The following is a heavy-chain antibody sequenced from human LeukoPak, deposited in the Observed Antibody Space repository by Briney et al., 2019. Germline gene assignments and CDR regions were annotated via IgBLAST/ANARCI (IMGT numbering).Heavy chain of an antibody. CDR3: ARTVNPHSQSSLDY. Sequence: PGGSLRLSCAASGFTVSSNNMNWVRQAPGKGLEWVSVIYTGDSTYYADSVKGRFTISRDNSKNTLYLQMNSLRAEDTAVYYCARTVNPHSQSSLDYWGQGTLVTVSS. CDR2: IYTGDST. V-gene: IGHV3-66*01. CDR1: GFTVSSNN. D-gene: IGHD4-17*01. J-gene: IGHJ4*02.